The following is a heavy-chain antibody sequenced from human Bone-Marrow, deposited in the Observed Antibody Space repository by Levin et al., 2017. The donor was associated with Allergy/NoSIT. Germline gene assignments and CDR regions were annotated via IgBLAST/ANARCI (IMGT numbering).Heavy chain of an antibody. CDR2: ITSSGDST. Sequence: GGSLRLSCAASGFTFRHYTMNWVRQAPGKGLEWVSCITSSGDSTYYSDSVKGRFTISRDNAKNSLYLQLNRLRDEDTAMYYCARDPARGYYDSSGYSGDHWGQGTLVTVSS. V-gene: IGHV3-48*02. D-gene: IGHD3-22*01. J-gene: IGHJ4*02. CDR1: GFTFRHYT. CDR3: ARDPARGYYDSSGYSGDH.